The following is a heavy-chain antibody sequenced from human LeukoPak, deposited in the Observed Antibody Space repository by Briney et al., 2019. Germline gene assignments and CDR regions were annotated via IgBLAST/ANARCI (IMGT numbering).Heavy chain of an antibody. CDR2: IYYSGST. D-gene: IGHD3-3*01. V-gene: IGHV4-59*01. CDR3: ARVPPQSFWSGYYFDY. Sequence: KPSETLSLTCTVSGGSISSYYWSWIRQPPGKGLEWIRYIYYSGSTNYNPSLKSRVTISVDTSKNQFSLKLSSVTAADTAVYYCARVPPQSFWSGYYFDYWGQGTLVTVSS. J-gene: IGHJ4*02. CDR1: GGSISSYY.